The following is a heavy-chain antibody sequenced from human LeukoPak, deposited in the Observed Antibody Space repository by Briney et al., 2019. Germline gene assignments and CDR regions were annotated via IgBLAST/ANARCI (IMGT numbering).Heavy chain of an antibody. J-gene: IGHJ6*03. CDR1: GFTVSSHW. CDR3: ARDKEQQLVLYYYYYMDV. D-gene: IGHD6-13*01. V-gene: IGHV3-7*01. Sequence: GGSLRLSCAASGFTVSSHWMSWVRQAPGKGLEWVGNINADGSEEYPVDSVKGRFTISRDNARNSLFLQMNSLRAEDTAVYYCARDKEQQLVLYYYYYMDVWGKGTTVTVSS. CDR2: INADGSEE.